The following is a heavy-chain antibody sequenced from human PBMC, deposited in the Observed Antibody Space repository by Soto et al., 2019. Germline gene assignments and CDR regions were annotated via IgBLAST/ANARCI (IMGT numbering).Heavy chain of an antibody. Sequence: QVQLVQSGAEVKKPGASVKVSCKASGYTFTSYGISWVRQAPGQGLEWMGWINVYNGNTNYAQKLQGLVTMTTDTSTRTAQLDLRSLSSADTAVYFCASDTSRGEYDYWGQGTLVTVSS. D-gene: IGHD3-10*01. CDR1: GYTFTSYG. J-gene: IGHJ4*02. CDR3: ASDTSRGEYDY. CDR2: INVYNGNT. V-gene: IGHV1-18*01.